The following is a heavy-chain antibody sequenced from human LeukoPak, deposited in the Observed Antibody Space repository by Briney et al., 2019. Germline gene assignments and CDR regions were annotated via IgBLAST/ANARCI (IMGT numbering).Heavy chain of an antibody. CDR3: ARHARNDYADY. CDR2: IYRSGST. J-gene: IGHJ4*02. D-gene: IGHD4/OR15-4a*01. CDR1: GYSISSGYY. V-gene: IGHV4-38-2*01. Sequence: SETLSLTCAVSGYSISSGYYWGWTRQPPGKGLEWIGGIYRSGSTYFNPSLKSRVTISVDTSKNQFSLKLSSVTAADTAIYYCARHARNDYADYWGQGTLVTVSS.